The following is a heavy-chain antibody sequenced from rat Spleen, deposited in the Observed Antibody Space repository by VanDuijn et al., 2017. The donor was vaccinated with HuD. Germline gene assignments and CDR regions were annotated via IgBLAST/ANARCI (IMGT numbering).Heavy chain of an antibody. Sequence: QVQLKESGPGLVQPSQTLSLTCTVSGFSLTSYHVSWVRQPPGKSLVWMGTIWAGGGTNYNSAVQSRLSISRDTSKSQVFLKMNSLQTEDTAIYFCTRDPITTRDYFDYWGQGVMVTVSS. V-gene: IGHV2-15*01. CDR1: GFSLTSYH. D-gene: IGHD1-1*01. CDR2: IWAGGGT. J-gene: IGHJ2*01. CDR3: TRDPITTRDYFDY.